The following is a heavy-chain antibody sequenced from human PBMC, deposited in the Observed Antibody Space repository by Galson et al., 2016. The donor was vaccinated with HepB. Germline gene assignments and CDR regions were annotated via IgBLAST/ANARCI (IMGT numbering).Heavy chain of an antibody. CDR3: ARLDWYHMDV. J-gene: IGHJ6*02. V-gene: IGHV3-11*01. D-gene: IGHD2-21*01. CDR1: GFDFYDHY. Sequence: SLRLSCAASGFDFYDHYMTWIRQAPGKGLEWLSYITNNHDGNGAYYTDSVKGRFTNSRDNSKNLLFLEMNSLRVEDTAVYYCARLDWYHMDVWGQGTTVTVSS. CDR2: ITNNHDGNGA.